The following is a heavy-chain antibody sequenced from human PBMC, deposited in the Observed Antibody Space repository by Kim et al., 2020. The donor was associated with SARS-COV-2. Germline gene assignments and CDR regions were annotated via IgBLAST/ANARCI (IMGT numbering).Heavy chain of an antibody. CDR1: GFVFTGYA. J-gene: IGHJ4*02. V-gene: IGHV3-23*01. CDR2: ISGGGDST. D-gene: IGHD6-13*01. Sequence: GGSLRLSCAASGFVFTGYAMSWVRQAPGKGLEWVSGISGGGDSTFYPDSVKGRFSISKDKSKKTLYLQMSSLRAEDTALYYCARAIAPGRPYYFDYWGQGILVTVSS. CDR3: ARAIAPGRPYYFDY.